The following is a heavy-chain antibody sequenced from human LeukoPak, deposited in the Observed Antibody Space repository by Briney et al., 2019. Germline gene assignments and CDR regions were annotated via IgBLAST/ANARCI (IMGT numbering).Heavy chain of an antibody. CDR1: GFTFSSYG. D-gene: IGHD5-12*01. CDR3: ARVEGNIVTTTEGYFDY. V-gene: IGHV3-21*01. CDR2: ISTSSSYI. Sequence: GGSLRLSCAASGFTFSSYGMNWVRQAPGKGLEWVSSISTSSSYIYYADSMKGRFTISRDNAKNSLYLQMNSLRAEDTAVYYCARVEGNIVTTTEGYFDYWGQGTLVTVSS. J-gene: IGHJ4*02.